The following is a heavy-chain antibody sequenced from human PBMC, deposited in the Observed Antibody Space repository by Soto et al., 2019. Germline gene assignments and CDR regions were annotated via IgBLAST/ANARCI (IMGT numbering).Heavy chain of an antibody. V-gene: IGHV4-31*03. CDR1: GGSISSGGYY. J-gene: IGHJ2*01. Sequence: QVQLQESGPGLVKPSQTLSLTCTVSGGSISSGGYYWSWIRQHPGKGLEWIGYIYYSGSSYYNPSLKSRVTISVDTSKNQCSLKLSSVTAADTAVYYCARDYGDYVGYFDLWGRGTLVTVSS. D-gene: IGHD4-17*01. CDR3: ARDYGDYVGYFDL. CDR2: IYYSGSS.